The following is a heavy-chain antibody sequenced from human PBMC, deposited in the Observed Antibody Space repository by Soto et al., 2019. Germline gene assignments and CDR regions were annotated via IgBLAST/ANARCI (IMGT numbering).Heavy chain of an antibody. CDR1: GGSISSTSYY. CDR3: ARHVAYSDYVNHPGGVDY. Sequence: PSETLSLTCTVSGGSISSTSYYWGWIRQPPGKGLEWIGSIYYSGSTYYNPSLKSRLTISVDTSKNQFSLKLSSVTAADAAVYYCARHVAYSDYVNHPGGVDYWGQGTLVTVSS. V-gene: IGHV4-39*01. CDR2: IYYSGST. D-gene: IGHD4-17*01. J-gene: IGHJ4*02.